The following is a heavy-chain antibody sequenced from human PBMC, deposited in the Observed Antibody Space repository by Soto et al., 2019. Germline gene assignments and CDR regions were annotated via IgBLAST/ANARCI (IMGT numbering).Heavy chain of an antibody. CDR2: ISWNSGSI. CDR3: AKDIGPGAAAPGDY. V-gene: IGHV3-9*01. J-gene: IGHJ4*02. CDR1: GFTFDDYA. D-gene: IGHD6-13*01. Sequence: EVQLVESGGGLVQPGRYLRLSCAASGFTFDDYAMHWVRQAPGKGLEWVAGISWNSGSIGYADSVKGRFTISRDNAKNSLYLQMNSLRAEDTALYYCAKDIGPGAAAPGDYWGQGTLVTVSS.